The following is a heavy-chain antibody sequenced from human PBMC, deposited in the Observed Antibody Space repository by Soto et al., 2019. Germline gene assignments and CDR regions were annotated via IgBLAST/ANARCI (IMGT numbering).Heavy chain of an antibody. CDR3: ARLQKGIINQYYFDF. CDR1: GYTFTTFW. V-gene: IGHV5-51*01. J-gene: IGHJ4*02. CDR2: IYPGDSDT. D-gene: IGHD3-10*01. Sequence: PGESLKISCKGSGYTFTTFWIAWVRQMPGKGLEWMGIIYPGDSDTRYGPSFQGQVTISADKSINTAYLQWSSLRASDTALYFCARLQKGIINQYYFDFWGQGTPVTVSS.